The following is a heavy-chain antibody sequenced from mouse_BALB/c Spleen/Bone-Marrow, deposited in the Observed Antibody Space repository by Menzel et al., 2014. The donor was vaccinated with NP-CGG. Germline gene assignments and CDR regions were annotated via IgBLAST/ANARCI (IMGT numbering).Heavy chain of an antibody. D-gene: IGHD2-4*01. CDR3: TREDYGAY. V-gene: IGHV5-12-2*01. CDR2: ISNGGGST. CDR1: GFTFTSYT. Sequence: EVQLQESGGGLVQPGGSLKLSCAASGFTFTSYTMSWVRQTPEKRLEWVAXISNGGGSTYYPDTVKGRFTISRDNAKNTLYLQMSSLKSEDTAIYYCTREDYGAYWGQGTLVTVSA. J-gene: IGHJ3*01.